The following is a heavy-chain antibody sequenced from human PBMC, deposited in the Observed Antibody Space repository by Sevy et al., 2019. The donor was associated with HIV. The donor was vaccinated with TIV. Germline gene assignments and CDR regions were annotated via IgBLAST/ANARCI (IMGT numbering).Heavy chain of an antibody. CDR1: GGSVSSDTYF. CDR2: IYYTGST. V-gene: IGHV4-61*01. J-gene: IGHJ6*02. D-gene: IGHD1-26*01. Sequence: SETLSLTCAVSGGSVSSDTYFWSWIRQPPGKGLESFGYIYYTGSTNYNPSLKSRVTISVDTSKNQISLKLSSLSAADTAVYYCARVGGLTDYGMDVWGQGTTVTVSS. CDR3: ARVGGLTDYGMDV.